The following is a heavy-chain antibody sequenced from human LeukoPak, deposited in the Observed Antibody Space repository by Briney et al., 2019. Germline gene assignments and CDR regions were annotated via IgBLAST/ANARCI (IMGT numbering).Heavy chain of an antibody. D-gene: IGHD5-24*01. CDR1: GDSVSRNSAA. V-gene: IGHV6-1*01. CDR3: ARADGDRDGYNFWFDP. J-gene: IGHJ5*02. CDR2: TYYRSKWYN. Sequence: SQTLSLTCAISGDSVSRNSAAWNWIRQSPSRGLEWLGRTYYRSKWYNDYAVSVESRITINPDTSKSQFSLQLNSVTPEDTAVYYCARADGDRDGYNFWFDPWGQGTLVTVSS.